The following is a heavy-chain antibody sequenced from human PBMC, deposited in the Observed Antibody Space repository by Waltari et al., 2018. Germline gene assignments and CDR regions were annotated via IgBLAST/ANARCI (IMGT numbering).Heavy chain of an antibody. CDR3: TTDQDDYYGSGSPSD. CDR1: GFTFSNAW. Sequence: EVQLVESGGGLVKPGGSLRLSCAASGFTFSNAWMSWVRQAPGKGLEWVGRIKRKTHGGTTDYDATVKGRFTISRDDSKNTLYLQMNSLKTEDTAVYYCTTDQDDYYGSGSPSDWGQGTLVTVSS. CDR2: IKRKTHGGTT. J-gene: IGHJ4*02. V-gene: IGHV3-15*01. D-gene: IGHD3-10*01.